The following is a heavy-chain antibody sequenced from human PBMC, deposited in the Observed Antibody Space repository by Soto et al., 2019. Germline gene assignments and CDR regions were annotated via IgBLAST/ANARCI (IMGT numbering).Heavy chain of an antibody. J-gene: IGHJ5*02. D-gene: IGHD3-3*01. CDR1: GVSISSNDYY. V-gene: IGHV4-39*01. Sequence: SETLSLTCTVSGVSISSNDYYWGWVRQPPGKGLEWIGSLHYSGSTYYNPSLKSRVTISVDTSKNQFSLKLSSVTAADTAVYYCARGRLFYYDFWSGQKGGPGFDPWGQGTMVSVS. CDR2: LHYSGST. CDR3: ARGRLFYYDFWSGQKGGPGFDP.